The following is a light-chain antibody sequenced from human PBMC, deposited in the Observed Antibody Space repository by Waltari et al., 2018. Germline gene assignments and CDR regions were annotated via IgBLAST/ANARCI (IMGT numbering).Light chain of an antibody. J-gene: IGKJ5*01. CDR1: HYISAD. Sequence: EIVLTQSPATVSLFPGERATLSCRASHYISADLAWYQQKPGQAPRLLVYDSYNRATGVPARFSGRGSGTDFTLTITSLEPEDSAVYYCQQRNDWPVTFGQGTRVEIK. V-gene: IGKV3-11*01. CDR2: DSY. CDR3: QQRNDWPVT.